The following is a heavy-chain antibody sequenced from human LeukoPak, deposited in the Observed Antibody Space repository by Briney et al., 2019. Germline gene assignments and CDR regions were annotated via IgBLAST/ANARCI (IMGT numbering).Heavy chain of an antibody. J-gene: IGHJ4*02. V-gene: IGHV4-39*01. CDR2: IYYSGST. CDR1: GGSISSYY. CDR3: ARQEGSSPFLDY. Sequence: SETLSLTCTVPGGSISSYYWGWIRQPPGKGLEWIGSIYYSGSTYYNPSLKSRVTISVDTTKNQFSLKLSSVTAADTAVYYCARQEGSSPFLDYWGQGTLVTVSS. D-gene: IGHD6-6*01.